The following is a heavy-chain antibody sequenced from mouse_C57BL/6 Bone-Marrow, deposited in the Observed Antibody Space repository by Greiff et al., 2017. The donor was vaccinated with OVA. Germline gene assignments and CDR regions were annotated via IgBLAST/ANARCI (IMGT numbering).Heavy chain of an antibody. Sequence: EVKLVESGGGLVQPGGSLSLSCAASGFTFTDYYMSWVRQPPGKALEWLGFIRNKANGYTTEYSASVKGRFTISRDNSQSILYLQMNALRAEDSATYYCARSYYYGSSYLYWYFDGWGTGTTVTVSS. CDR2: IRNKANGYTT. J-gene: IGHJ1*03. D-gene: IGHD1-1*01. CDR1: GFTFTDYY. CDR3: ARSYYYGSSYLYWYFDG. V-gene: IGHV7-3*01.